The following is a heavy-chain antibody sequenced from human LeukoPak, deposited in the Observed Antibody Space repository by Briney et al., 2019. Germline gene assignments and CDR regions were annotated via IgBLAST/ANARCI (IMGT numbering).Heavy chain of an antibody. CDR3: ARDPAFDI. CDR1: GFTFSSYS. V-gene: IGHV3-48*01. Sequence: PGGSLRLSRAASGFTFSSYSMNWVRQAPGKGLEWVSYISSSSSTIYYADSVKGRFTISRDNAKNSLYLQMNSLRAEDTAVYYCARDPAFDIWGQGTMVTASS. J-gene: IGHJ3*02. CDR2: ISSSSSTI.